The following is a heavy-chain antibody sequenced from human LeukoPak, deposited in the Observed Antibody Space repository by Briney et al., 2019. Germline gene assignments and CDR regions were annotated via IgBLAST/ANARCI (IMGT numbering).Heavy chain of an antibody. CDR2: IYYSGST. Sequence: PSETLSLTCTVSSGSISSSSYYWGWIRQPPGKGLEWIGSIYYSGSTYYNPSLKSRVTISVDTSKNQFSLKLSSVTAADTAVYYCARDIKEWLLYVVSMVNWFDPWGQGTLVTVSS. CDR3: ARDIKEWLLYVVSMVNWFDP. V-gene: IGHV4-39*07. D-gene: IGHD3-3*01. CDR1: SGSISSSSYY. J-gene: IGHJ5*02.